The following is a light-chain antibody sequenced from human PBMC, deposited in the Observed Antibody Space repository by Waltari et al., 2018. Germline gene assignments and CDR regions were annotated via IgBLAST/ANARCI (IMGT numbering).Light chain of an antibody. CDR1: QSLTKRY. Sequence: VLTQSPVTLSLSPGERATTSCRASQSLTKRYLAWYQQKPGQAPRLLIYGASSRAAGIPDRFSGSGSGTDFTLTISRLEPEDFAVYYCQQYGSSVLYTFGQGTKLEIK. J-gene: IGKJ2*01. CDR3: QQYGSSVLYT. V-gene: IGKV3-20*01. CDR2: GAS.